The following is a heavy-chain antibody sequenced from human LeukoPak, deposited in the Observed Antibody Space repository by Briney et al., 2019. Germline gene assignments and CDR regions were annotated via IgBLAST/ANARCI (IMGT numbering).Heavy chain of an antibody. CDR3: ARDGYYYGSGSYSGTGWFDP. V-gene: IGHV4-4*07. Sequence: PSETLSLTCTVSGGSISSYYWSWIRQPAGKGLEWIGRIYTSGSTNYNPSLKSRVTMSVDTSKNQFSLKLSSVTAADTAVYYCARDGYYYGSGSYSGTGWFDPWGQGTLVTVSS. J-gene: IGHJ5*02. CDR2: IYTSGST. D-gene: IGHD3-10*01. CDR1: GGSISSYY.